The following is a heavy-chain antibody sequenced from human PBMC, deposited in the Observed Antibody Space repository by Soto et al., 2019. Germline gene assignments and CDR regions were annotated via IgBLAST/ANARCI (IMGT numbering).Heavy chain of an antibody. J-gene: IGHJ6*02. CDR2: INRTGST. CDR1: GGSFSGYY. D-gene: IGHD1-7*01. CDR3: ATDQKELELRSDYYGMDL. Sequence: SETLSLTCAVYGGSFSGYYWSWIRQPPGKGLEWSGEINRTGSTNYNPSLKSRVTISVDTSKNQFSLKLSSVTAADTAVYYCATDQKELELRSDYYGMDLWGQGTTVT. V-gene: IGHV4-34*01.